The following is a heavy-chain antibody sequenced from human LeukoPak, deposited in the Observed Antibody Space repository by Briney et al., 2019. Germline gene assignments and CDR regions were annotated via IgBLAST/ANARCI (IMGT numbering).Heavy chain of an antibody. CDR3: ASDRIAAAGEGDY. CDR1: GFTFRSYD. CDR2: IGTAGEI. V-gene: IGHV3-13*01. Sequence: GGSLRLSCAVSGFTFRSYDMHWVRQATGKGLEWVSGIGTAGEIYYPGSVKGRFTISRENAKNSLYLQMNSLRAGDTAVYYCASDRIAAAGEGDYWGQGTLVTVSS. D-gene: IGHD6-13*01. J-gene: IGHJ4*02.